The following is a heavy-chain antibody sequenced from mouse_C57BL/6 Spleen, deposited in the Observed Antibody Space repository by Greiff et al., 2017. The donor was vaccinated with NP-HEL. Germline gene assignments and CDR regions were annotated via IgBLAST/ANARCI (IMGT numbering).Heavy chain of an antibody. CDR3: ARGRSMVTTGENFDY. D-gene: IGHD2-2*01. CDR1: GYTFTDYY. CDR2: INPNNGGT. J-gene: IGHJ2*01. Sequence: EVQLQQSGPELVKPGASVKISCKASGYTFTDYYMNWVKQSHGKSLEWFGDINPNNGGTSYNQKFKGKATLTVDKSSSTAYMELRSLTSEDSAVYYCARGRSMVTTGENFDYWGQGTTLTVSS. V-gene: IGHV1-26*01.